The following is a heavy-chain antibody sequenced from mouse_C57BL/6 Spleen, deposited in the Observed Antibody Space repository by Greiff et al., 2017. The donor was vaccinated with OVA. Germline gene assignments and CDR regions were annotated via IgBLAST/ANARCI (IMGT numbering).Heavy chain of an antibody. CDR3: ARGLPRDYYAMDY. CDR2: IWGVGST. Sequence: SLSITCTVSGFSLTSYGVDWVRQSPGKGLEWLGVIWGVGSTNYNSALKSRLSISKDNSKSQVFLKMNSLQTDDTAMYYCARGLPRDYYAMDYWGQGTSVTVSS. CDR1: GFSLTSYG. J-gene: IGHJ4*01. D-gene: IGHD2-10*01. V-gene: IGHV2-6*01.